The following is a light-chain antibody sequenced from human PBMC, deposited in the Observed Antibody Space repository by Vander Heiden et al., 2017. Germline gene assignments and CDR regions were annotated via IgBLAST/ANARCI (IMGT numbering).Light chain of an antibody. Sequence: DIQMTQSPSSLSASVGDRVTITCLASQSINYYLNWYQHKPGKAPELLIYAASSLQSGVPSRFSGSGSGTDFTLTISSLQPEDFATYYCQQSYSTEYTFGQGTKLDIK. J-gene: IGKJ2*01. CDR1: QSINYY. CDR3: QQSYSTEYT. V-gene: IGKV1-39*01. CDR2: AAS.